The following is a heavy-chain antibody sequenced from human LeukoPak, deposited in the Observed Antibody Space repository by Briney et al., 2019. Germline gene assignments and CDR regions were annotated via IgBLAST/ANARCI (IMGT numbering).Heavy chain of an antibody. CDR1: GFTFSSYA. J-gene: IGHJ4*02. V-gene: IGHV3-23*01. D-gene: IGHD2-2*01. CDR2: ISGSGGST. Sequence: GGSLRLSCAASGFTFSSYAMSWVRQAPGQGLEWVSAISGSGGSTYYADSVKGRFTISRDNSKNTLYLQMNSLRAEDTAVYYCAKDRKQLLYYFDYWGQGTLVTVSS. CDR3: AKDRKQLLYYFDY.